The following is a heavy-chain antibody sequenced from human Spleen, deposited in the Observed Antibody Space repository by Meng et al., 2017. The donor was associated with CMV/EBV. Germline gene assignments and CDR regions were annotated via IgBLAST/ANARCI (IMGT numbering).Heavy chain of an antibody. J-gene: IGHJ6*02. CDR1: GFTFSSYW. CDR2: ISGTGNTI. Sequence: GESLKISCAASGFTFSSYWMSWVRQAPGKGLEWVSYISGTGNTIYYTDSVKGRFTISRDNAKNSLYLQMNSLRAEDTAVYYCARDHVYYGSGSYYTSWLHPPYGMDVWGQGTTVTVSS. V-gene: IGHV3-48*04. D-gene: IGHD3-10*01. CDR3: ARDHVYYGSGSYYTSWLHPPYGMDV.